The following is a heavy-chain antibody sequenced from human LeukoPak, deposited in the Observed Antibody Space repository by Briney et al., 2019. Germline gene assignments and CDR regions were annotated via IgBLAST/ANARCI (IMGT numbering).Heavy chain of an antibody. D-gene: IGHD2-21*02. J-gene: IGHJ4*02. CDR2: INHSGST. CDR3: ARRDWAY. V-gene: IGHV4-34*01. Sequence: SESLSLTCAVYGGSFSGYYWSWIRQPPGKGLEWIGEINHSGSTSYNPSLKGRVTISVDTSKNQFSLKLSSVTAADTAVYYCARRDWAYWGQGTLVTVSS. CDR1: GGSFSGYY.